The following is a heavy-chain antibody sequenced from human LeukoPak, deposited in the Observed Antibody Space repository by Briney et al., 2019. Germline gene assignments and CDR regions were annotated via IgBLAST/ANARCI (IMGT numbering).Heavy chain of an antibody. Sequence: GGSLRLSCAASGFTFSSYAMGWVRQAPGKGLEWDSAISGSGGSTYYADSVKGRFTISRDNSKNTLYLQMNSLRAEDTAVYYCAKGPAYQPFNWFDPWGQGTLVTVSS. CDR1: GFTFSSYA. D-gene: IGHD2-2*01. J-gene: IGHJ5*02. CDR2: ISGSGGST. CDR3: AKGPAYQPFNWFDP. V-gene: IGHV3-23*01.